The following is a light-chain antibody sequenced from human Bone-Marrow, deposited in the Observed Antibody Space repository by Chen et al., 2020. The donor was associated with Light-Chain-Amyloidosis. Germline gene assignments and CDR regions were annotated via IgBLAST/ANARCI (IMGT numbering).Light chain of an antibody. V-gene: IGKV3-20*01. CDR1: QSVSSSY. Sequence: EIVLTQSPGTLSLSPGERATLSCRASQSVSSSYLAWHEQKPGQAPRPHIYGASSRAAGIPYRFGGSGSGTDFTLTISRLESEDFAVYYCQQYAGSLWTFGQGTKVEIK. J-gene: IGKJ1*01. CDR3: QQYAGSLWT. CDR2: GAS.